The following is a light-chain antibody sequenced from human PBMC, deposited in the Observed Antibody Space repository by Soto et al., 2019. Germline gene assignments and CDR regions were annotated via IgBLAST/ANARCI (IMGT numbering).Light chain of an antibody. V-gene: IGKV3-15*01. CDR2: FAS. J-gene: IGKJ4*01. CDR3: QDYDEWPLT. CDR1: QSVSNN. Sequence: EIVMTQSPATLSVSPGERATLSCRASQSVSNNLAWYQQKPGQAPRLLIYFASTRATGIPARFSGSGSVTQFTLTITSLQSEDVAVYYCQDYDEWPLTFGGGTKVETK.